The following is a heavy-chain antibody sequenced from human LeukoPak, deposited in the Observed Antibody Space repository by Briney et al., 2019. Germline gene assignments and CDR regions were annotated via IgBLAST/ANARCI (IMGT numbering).Heavy chain of an antibody. CDR2: VSALNGNT. Sequence: ASVKVSCTASGDTFSNDGVSWVRQAPGQGLEWMGWVSALNGNTNVAQKVQGRVTLTRDTSTGTAHMELRSLSSDDTAVYYCATLQPAAAHCEHWGQGTLVTVST. CDR3: ATLQPAAAHCEH. V-gene: IGHV1-18*01. J-gene: IGHJ4*02. D-gene: IGHD5-18*01. CDR1: GDTFSNDG.